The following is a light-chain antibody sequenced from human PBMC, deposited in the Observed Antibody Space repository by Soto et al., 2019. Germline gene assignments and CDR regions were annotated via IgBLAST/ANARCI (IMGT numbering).Light chain of an antibody. J-gene: IGKJ1*01. Sequence: EIVMTQSPSTLSVSPGERATLSCRASQSVSIHLAWYQQKPGQAPRLLIYAASSRATGIPVRFSGEGSGTEFTLTISSLQSEDFAVYYCQQYSNWPPWTFGQGTKVDI. CDR3: QQYSNWPPWT. V-gene: IGKV3-15*01. CDR2: AAS. CDR1: QSVSIH.